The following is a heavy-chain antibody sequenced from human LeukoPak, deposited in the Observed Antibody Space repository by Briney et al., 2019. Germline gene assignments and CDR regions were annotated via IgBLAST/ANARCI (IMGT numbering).Heavy chain of an antibody. V-gene: IGHV1-69*13. D-gene: IGHD6-13*01. Sequence: SVKVSCKASGGTFSSYAISWVRQAPGQGLEWMEGIIPISGTANYAQKFHGRVTITADESTSTAYMELSSLRTEDTAVYYCARDPRGYSSYYYMDVWGKGTTVTVSS. CDR3: ARDPRGYSSYYYMDV. CDR2: IIPISGTA. J-gene: IGHJ6*03. CDR1: GGTFSSYA.